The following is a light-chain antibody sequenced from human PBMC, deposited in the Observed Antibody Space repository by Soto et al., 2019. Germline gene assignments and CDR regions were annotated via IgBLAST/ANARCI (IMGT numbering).Light chain of an antibody. V-gene: IGKV3-20*01. CDR1: QSLNSSY. Sequence: DIVLTQSPGTLSLSPGERATLSCRASQSLNSSYLAWYQQKPGQAPRLLIYDASSRATGIPDRFSGSGSGTDFTLTISRLEPEDSAVYYCQKYGGSPPITFGQGTRLEIK. J-gene: IGKJ5*01. CDR3: QKYGGSPPIT. CDR2: DAS.